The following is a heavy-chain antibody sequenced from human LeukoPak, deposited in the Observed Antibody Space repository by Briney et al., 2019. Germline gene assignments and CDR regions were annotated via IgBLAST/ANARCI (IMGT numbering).Heavy chain of an antibody. D-gene: IGHD1-14*01. CDR3: ARVDSPEDYGMDV. V-gene: IGHV7-4-1*02. CDR1: GGTFSSYA. Sequence: GASVNVSFKASGGTFSSYAISWVRQAPGQGLEWMGWINTNTGNPTYARGFTGRFVFSLDTSVSTAYLQISSLKAEDTAVYYCARVDSPEDYGMDVWGQGTTVTVSS. J-gene: IGHJ6*02. CDR2: INTNTGNP.